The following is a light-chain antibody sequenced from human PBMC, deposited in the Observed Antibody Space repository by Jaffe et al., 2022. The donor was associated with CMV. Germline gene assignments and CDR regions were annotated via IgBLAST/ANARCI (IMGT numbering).Light chain of an antibody. CDR3: QEYYSVPYT. CDR2: AAS. Sequence: DIQMTQSPSSLSTSVGDRVTITCRASQGISTYVAWYQQKEGEVPNLLIYAASTLQSGVPSRFSGSGSGTDFTLTISSLQPEDVATYYCQEYYSVPYTFGQGTKLEIE. V-gene: IGKV1-27*01. J-gene: IGKJ2*01. CDR1: QGISTY.